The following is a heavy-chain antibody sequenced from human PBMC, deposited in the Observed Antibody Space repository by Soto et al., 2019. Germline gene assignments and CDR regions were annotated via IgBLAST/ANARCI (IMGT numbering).Heavy chain of an antibody. D-gene: IGHD3-22*01. CDR3: ARGRGYYYDSSGFNWFDP. CDR2: IFSSGST. J-gene: IGHJ5*02. CDR1: GGSMSSGDYY. V-gene: IGHV4-30-4*01. Sequence: SETLSLTCTVSGGSMSSGDYYWSWIRQPPGKGLEWIAYIFSSGSTYYNPSLKSRITMSVDTSKNQFSLKVISVTAADTAMYYCARGRGYYYDSSGFNWFDPWGQGTLVTVSS.